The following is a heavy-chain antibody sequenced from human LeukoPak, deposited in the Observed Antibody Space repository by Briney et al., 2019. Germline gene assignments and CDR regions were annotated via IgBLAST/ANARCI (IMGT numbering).Heavy chain of an antibody. D-gene: IGHD2-21*02. CDR2: ISDSGGST. J-gene: IGHJ4*02. V-gene: IGHV3-23*01. CDR1: GFTSSSYA. CDR3: AKDLDCTSATCRPDY. Sequence: GGSLRLSCAVSGFTSSSYAMTWVRQAPGKGLEWVSAISDSGGSTYYADSVKGRFTISRDNSKSTLYLQMNSLRAEDTAVYYCAKDLDCTSATCRPDYWGQGTLVTVSS.